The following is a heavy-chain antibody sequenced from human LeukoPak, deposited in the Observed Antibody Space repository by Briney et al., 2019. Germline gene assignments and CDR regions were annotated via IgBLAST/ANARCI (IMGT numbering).Heavy chain of an antibody. J-gene: IGHJ4*02. Sequence: AGGSLGLSCVVSGFTFSRYVMSWVRQAPGKGLEWVSTISGSGSRTYDADSVKGRFTFSRDNSKSTLYLQMNSLRAEDTAIYYCAKGTTVTLGPFDYWGQGTLVTVSS. CDR2: ISGSGSRT. D-gene: IGHD4-17*01. V-gene: IGHV3-23*01. CDR1: GFTFSRYV. CDR3: AKGTTVTLGPFDY.